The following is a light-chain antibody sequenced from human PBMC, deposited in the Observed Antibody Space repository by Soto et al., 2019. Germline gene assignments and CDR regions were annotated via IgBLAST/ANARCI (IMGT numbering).Light chain of an antibody. CDR3: QPTYSTAYT. J-gene: IGKJ2*01. Sequence: IHMTQSPSSLSASVGDRVTITCRASQRITTYLNWYQQKPGEAPKLLISTSGTLQRGVPSRFTGSGSGTDLTLTISRLQPADFATSSSQPTYSTAYTFDRGNNLDIK. CDR2: TSG. CDR1: QRITTY. V-gene: IGKV1-39*01.